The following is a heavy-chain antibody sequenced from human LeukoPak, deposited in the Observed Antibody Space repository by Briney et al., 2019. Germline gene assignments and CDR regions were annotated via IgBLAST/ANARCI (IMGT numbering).Heavy chain of an antibody. J-gene: IGHJ4*02. CDR2: ISGSGGST. CDR1: GFTFSSYS. V-gene: IGHV3-23*01. Sequence: GGSLRLSCAASGFTFSSYSWSWFRQAPGTGLEWVGAISGSGGSTYYADSVKGRFTISRDNSKNTLYLQMNSLRAEDTAVYYCAKDDFQGIAVAGTGDYWGQGTLVTVSS. CDR3: AKDDFQGIAVAGTGDY. D-gene: IGHD6-13*01.